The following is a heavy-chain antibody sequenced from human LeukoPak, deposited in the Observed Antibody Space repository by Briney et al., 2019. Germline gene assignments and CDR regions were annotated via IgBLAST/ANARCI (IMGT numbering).Heavy chain of an antibody. V-gene: IGHV3-7*01. CDR1: GFTFSTYW. CDR2: IKQDGSEK. J-gene: IGHJ4*02. Sequence: AGGSLRLSCAASGFTFSTYWMTWVRQAPGKGLEWVANIKQDGSEKYYVDSVKGRFTISRDNANNSLYLQMNSLRAEDTAVYYCARGIITGVDYFDYWGQGTLVTVSS. D-gene: IGHD7-27*01. CDR3: ARGIITGVDYFDY.